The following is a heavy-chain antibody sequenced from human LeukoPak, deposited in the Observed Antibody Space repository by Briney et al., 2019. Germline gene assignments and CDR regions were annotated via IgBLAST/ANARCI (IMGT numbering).Heavy chain of an antibody. J-gene: IGHJ4*02. Sequence: PSETLSLTCSVSGGSIRSSRYYWIWIRQPPGKGLECIGNIHATGSTDYNPSLNNRITISVDTSTNQYSLKVKSVTAADTAVYYCGRDLKENGVTHWGLGTLVIVSS. CDR2: IHATGST. CDR1: GGSIRSSRYY. CDR3: GRDLKENGVTH. V-gene: IGHV4-39*07. D-gene: IGHD4-17*01.